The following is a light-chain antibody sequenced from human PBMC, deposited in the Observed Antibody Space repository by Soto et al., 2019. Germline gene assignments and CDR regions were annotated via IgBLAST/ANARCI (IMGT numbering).Light chain of an antibody. V-gene: IGLV2-14*01. CDR2: EVS. CDR1: SSDVGTYKY. Sequence: QSVLTQPASVSGSPGQSITISCTGTSSDVGTYKYVSWYQQLPGKAPKLMIYEVSNRPSGVSKRFSGSKSGNTASLTISELQAEDEADYYCSSYTSRSTPVFGGGTKLTVL. CDR3: SSYTSRSTPV. J-gene: IGLJ2*01.